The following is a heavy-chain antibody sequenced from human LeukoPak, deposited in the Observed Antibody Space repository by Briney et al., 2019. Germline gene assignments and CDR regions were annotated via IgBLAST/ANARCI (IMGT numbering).Heavy chain of an antibody. Sequence: GGSLRLSCAASGFTFSSYSMNWVRQAPGKGLEWVSSISSSSSDIYYADSVKGRFTISRDNDKNSLYLQMNSLRDEDTAVYYCARDRSSRGGGDGMDGWVQARTLTV. V-gene: IGHV3-21*01. D-gene: IGHD3-10*01. CDR2: ISSSSSDI. CDR3: ARDRSSRGGGDGMDG. J-gene: IGHJ6*01. CDR1: GFTFSSYS.